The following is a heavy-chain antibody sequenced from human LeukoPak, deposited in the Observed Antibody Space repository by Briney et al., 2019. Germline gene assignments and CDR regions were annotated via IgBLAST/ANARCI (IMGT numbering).Heavy chain of an antibody. CDR1: GFTFSSYD. V-gene: IGHV3-13*01. Sequence: GGSLRLSCAASGFTFSSYDMHWVRQATGKGLEWVSAIGTAGDTYYPGSVKGRFTISRENAKNSLYLQMNSLRAGDTAVYYCARGRMRWYFDYWGQGTLVTVSS. CDR3: ARGRMRWYFDY. D-gene: IGHD2-15*01. J-gene: IGHJ4*02. CDR2: IGTAGDT.